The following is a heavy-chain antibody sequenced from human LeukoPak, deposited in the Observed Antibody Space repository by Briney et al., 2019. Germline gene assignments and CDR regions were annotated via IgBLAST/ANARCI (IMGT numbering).Heavy chain of an antibody. CDR3: ARQKQLVMGY. V-gene: IGHV4-39*01. CDR2: IYHSGST. CDR1: GGSISSSDSY. J-gene: IGHJ4*02. D-gene: IGHD6-6*01. Sequence: PSETLSLTSTVSGGSISSSDSYWAWIRQPPREGLEWIGTIYHSGSTYYNPSLKSRVTISVDTSKNQFSLKLSSVTAADTAMYYCARQKQLVMGYWGQGTLVTVSS.